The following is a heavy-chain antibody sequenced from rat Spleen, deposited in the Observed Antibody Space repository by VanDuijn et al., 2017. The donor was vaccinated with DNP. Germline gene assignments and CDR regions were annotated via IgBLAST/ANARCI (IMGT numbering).Heavy chain of an antibody. CDR2: VSSGGNI. Sequence: QVQLKESGPGLVQPSQTLSLTCTVSGFSLISYGVNWVRQPPGKGLEWIAGVSSGGNIHYKSGLNSRLSISRDTSKRQVFLKMNSLQAEDTAIYFCSRDRELGYFDYWGQGVMVTVSS. D-gene: IGHD1-5*01. CDR3: SRDRELGYFDY. V-gene: IGHV2S12*01. CDR1: GFSLISYG. J-gene: IGHJ2*01.